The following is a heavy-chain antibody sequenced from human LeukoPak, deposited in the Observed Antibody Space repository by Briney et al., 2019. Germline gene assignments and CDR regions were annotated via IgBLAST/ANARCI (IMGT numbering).Heavy chain of an antibody. V-gene: IGHV3-30*04. D-gene: IGHD6-13*01. CDR3: TTGGWQQQLVSISVTVVHPLDY. CDR2: ISYEGSKK. Sequence: GRSLRLSCAASGFTFSNYAMHWVRQAPGKGLEWVAVISYEGSKKYYADSVKGRFTISRDNSKDTLYLQMNSLKTEDTAVYYCTTGGWQQQLVSISVTVVHPLDYWGQGTLVTVSS. J-gene: IGHJ4*02. CDR1: GFTFSNYA.